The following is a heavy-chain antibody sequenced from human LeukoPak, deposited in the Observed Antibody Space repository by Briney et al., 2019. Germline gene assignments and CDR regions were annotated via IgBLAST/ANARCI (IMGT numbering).Heavy chain of an antibody. V-gene: IGHV3-48*04. CDR1: GFTFSSYS. D-gene: IGHD3-16*01. J-gene: IGHJ4*02. CDR3: ARDGVKSVDY. CDR2: ISSSSSTI. Sequence: GGSLRLSCAASGFTFSSYSMNWVRQAPGKGLEWVSYISSSSSTIYYADSVKGRFTISRDNAKNSLYLQMNSLRAEDTAVYYCARDGVKSVDYWGQGTLVTVSS.